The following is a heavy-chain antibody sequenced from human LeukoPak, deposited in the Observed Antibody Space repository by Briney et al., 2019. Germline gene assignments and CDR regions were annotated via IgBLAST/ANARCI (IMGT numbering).Heavy chain of an antibody. CDR1: GFTFSSYG. V-gene: IGHV3-30*18. CDR3: AKDSLKYCSSTSCFNWFDP. CDR2: ISYDGSNK. Sequence: GGPLRLSCAASGFTFSSYGMHWVRQAPGKGLEWVAVISYDGSNKYYADSVKGRFTISRDNSKNTLYLQMNSLRAEDTAVYYCAKDSLKYCSSTSCFNWFDPWGQGTLVTVSS. J-gene: IGHJ5*02. D-gene: IGHD2-2*01.